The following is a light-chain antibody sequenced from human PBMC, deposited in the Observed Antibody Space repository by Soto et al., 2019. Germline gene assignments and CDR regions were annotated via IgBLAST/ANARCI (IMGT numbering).Light chain of an antibody. J-gene: IGKJ2*01. Sequence: DIVLTQSPGTLSLSPGERATLSCRASQSVSSSYLAWYQQKPGKAPRLLIYGASSRATGIPDRFSGSGSGTDFTLTISRLEPEDFAVYYCQQYGSSPVTFGQGTKLEIK. V-gene: IGKV3-20*01. CDR3: QQYGSSPVT. CDR1: QSVSSSY. CDR2: GAS.